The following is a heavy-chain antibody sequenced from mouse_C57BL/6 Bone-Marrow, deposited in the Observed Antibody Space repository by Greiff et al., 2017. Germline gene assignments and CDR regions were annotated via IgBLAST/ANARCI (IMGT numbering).Heavy chain of an antibody. CDR2: IYPGGGYT. D-gene: IGHD1-1*01. CDR3: ALYGSSLYYYAMDY. V-gene: IGHV1-63*01. CDR1: GYTFTNYW. J-gene: IGHJ4*01. Sequence: QVQLQQSGAELVRPGTSVKMSCKASGYTFTNYWIGWAKQRPGHGLEWIGDIYPGGGYTNYNEKFKGKATLTADKSSSTAYMQVSSLTSEDSAIYYCALYGSSLYYYAMDYWGQGTSVTVSS.